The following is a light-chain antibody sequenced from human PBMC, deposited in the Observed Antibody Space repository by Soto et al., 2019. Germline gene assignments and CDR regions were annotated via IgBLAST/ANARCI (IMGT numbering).Light chain of an antibody. CDR1: QSVSSSY. Sequence: EIVLTQSPGTLSLSPGERATLSCRASQSVSSSYLAWYQQKPGQAPRLLIYGASSRATGIPDRISGSGSATDFTLTISRLEPQDCAVYYCQQYGSSPLLTFGGGTKVEIK. CDR2: GAS. CDR3: QQYGSSPLLT. J-gene: IGKJ4*01. V-gene: IGKV3-20*01.